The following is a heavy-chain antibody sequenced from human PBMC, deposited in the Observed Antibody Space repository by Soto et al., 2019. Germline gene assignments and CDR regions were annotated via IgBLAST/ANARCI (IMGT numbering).Heavy chain of an antibody. D-gene: IGHD5-12*01. CDR1: VFSVSRNF. CDR3: ARTRLFDASGYYYYYYGMDV. CDR2: IYDDGKT. Sequence: GGSLRLSCAASVFSVSRNFMSWVRQAPGKGLEWVSVIYDDGKTYYADSVKGRFTISRDNSKNTLYLQIYSLRVDDTAVYYCARTRLFDASGYYYYYYGMDVWGQGTTVTVSS. J-gene: IGHJ6*02. V-gene: IGHV3-53*01.